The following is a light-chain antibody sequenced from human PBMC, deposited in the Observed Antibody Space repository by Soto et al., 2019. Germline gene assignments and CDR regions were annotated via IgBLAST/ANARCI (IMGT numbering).Light chain of an antibody. V-gene: IGKV1-39*01. J-gene: IGKJ2*01. CDR3: QQSWSSPYT. CDR1: QSITNY. CDR2: AAS. Sequence: DIQMTQSPSSLSASVGERVSISCRASQSITNYLNWYQQKPGKAPKLLIYAASSLQSGVPSTFSGSGSGTEFTLTTSSLQPEDFATYYCQQSWSSPYTFGQGTRLEIK.